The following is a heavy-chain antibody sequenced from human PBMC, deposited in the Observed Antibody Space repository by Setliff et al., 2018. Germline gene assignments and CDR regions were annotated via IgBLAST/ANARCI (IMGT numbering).Heavy chain of an antibody. Sequence: GASVKVSCKASGYTFSTYGLHWVRQAPGQGPEWMGMIITNTGKTSYAQKFQGRVTMTTDTSTGTGYMELRSLRSDDTAVYYCATSWGATPFDYWGQGTLVTVSS. J-gene: IGHJ4*02. V-gene: IGHV1-18*01. D-gene: IGHD1-26*01. CDR2: IITNTGKT. CDR1: GYTFSTYG. CDR3: ATSWGATPFDY.